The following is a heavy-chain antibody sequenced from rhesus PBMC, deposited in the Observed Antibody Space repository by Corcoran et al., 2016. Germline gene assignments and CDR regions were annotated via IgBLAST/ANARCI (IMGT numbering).Heavy chain of an antibody. CDR2: ISGSGGST. V-gene: IGHV4-173*01. D-gene: IGHD6-25*01. J-gene: IGHJ4*01. CDR1: GGSISSNY. Sequence: QLQLQESGPGLVKPSETLSLTCAVSGGSISSNYWSWIRQPPGKGLEWIGRISGSGGSTDYNPALMSRGTISTDTSKNQFSLKLSFVTAADTAVYYCARERGGSGSWKGLFDYWGQGVLVTVSS. CDR3: ARERGGSGSWKGLFDY.